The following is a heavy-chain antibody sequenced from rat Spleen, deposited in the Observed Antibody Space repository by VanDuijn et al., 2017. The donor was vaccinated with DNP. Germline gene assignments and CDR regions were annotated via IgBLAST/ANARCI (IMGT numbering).Heavy chain of an antibody. V-gene: IGHV5-31*01. CDR3: ARRAQPFWYFDF. D-gene: IGHD1-10*01. CDR2: ITSSGGTT. J-gene: IGHJ1*01. CDR1: GFTFNNYW. Sequence: EVQLVESGGDLVQPGRSLILSCVASGFTFNNYWMTWIRQVPGKGLEWVATITSSGGTTFYPDSVKGRFTISRDNAKNTLYLQMNSLGSEDTATYYCARRAQPFWYFDFWGPGTMVTVSS.